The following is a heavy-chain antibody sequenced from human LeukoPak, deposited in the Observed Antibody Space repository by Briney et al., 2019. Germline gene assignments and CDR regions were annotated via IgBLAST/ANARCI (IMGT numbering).Heavy chain of an antibody. D-gene: IGHD4-17*01. V-gene: IGHV3-74*01. CDR3: GYGDY. CDR2: INSDGSST. J-gene: IGHJ4*02. Sequence: PGGTLRLSCAADGVTFSSYWMHWVRHAPGKGLVWVSRINSDGSSTSYADSVKGRFTISRDNAKNSLYLQMNSLRAEDTAVYYCGYGDYWGQGTLVTVSS. CDR1: GVTFSSYW.